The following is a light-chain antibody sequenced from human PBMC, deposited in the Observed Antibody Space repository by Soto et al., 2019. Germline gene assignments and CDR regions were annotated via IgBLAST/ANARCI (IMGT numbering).Light chain of an antibody. V-gene: IGKV2-28*01. CDR1: QSLLHSNGYNY. J-gene: IGKJ4*01. Sequence: DIVMTQSPLSLPVTPGEPASISCRSSQSLLHSNGYNYLDWYLQKPGQSPQVLIYLGSNRASGVPDRFSGSGSGTDFTLKISRVEAGDGGVYYCMQALQTPLTFGGGTKVEIK. CDR2: LGS. CDR3: MQALQTPLT.